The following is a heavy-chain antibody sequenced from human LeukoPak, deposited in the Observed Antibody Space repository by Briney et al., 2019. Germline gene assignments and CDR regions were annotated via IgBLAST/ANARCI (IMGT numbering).Heavy chain of an antibody. CDR1: GGSISSSSYY. J-gene: IGHJ4*02. CDR2: IYYSGST. Sequence: SETLSLTCTVSGGSISSSSYYWGWIRQPPRKGLEWIESIYYSGSTYYNPSLKSRVTISVDTSKNQFSLQLNSVTAADTAVYCCAKSRGGSWNFDYWGQGTLVTVSS. CDR3: AKSRGGSWNFDY. D-gene: IGHD2-15*01. V-gene: IGHV4-39*01.